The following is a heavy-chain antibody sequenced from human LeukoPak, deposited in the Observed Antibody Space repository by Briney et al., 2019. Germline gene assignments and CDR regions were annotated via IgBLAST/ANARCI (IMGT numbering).Heavy chain of an antibody. V-gene: IGHV3-48*01. J-gene: IGHJ3*02. CDR2: ISSSSSTI. CDR1: GFTFSSYS. CDR3: ARDQRYYYARDAFDI. D-gene: IGHD3-10*01. Sequence: GGSLRLSCAASGFTFSSYSMNWVRQAPGKGLEWVSYISSSSSTIYYADSVKGRFTISRDNAKNSLYLQMNSLRAEDTAVYYCARDQRYYYARDAFDIWGQGTMVTVSS.